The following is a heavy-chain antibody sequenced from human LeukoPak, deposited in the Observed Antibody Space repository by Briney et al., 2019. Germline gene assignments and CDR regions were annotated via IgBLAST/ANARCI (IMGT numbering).Heavy chain of an antibody. Sequence: GRSLRLSCAASGFTFSSYGMHWVRQAPGKGLEWVAVISYDGSNKYYADSVKGRFTISRDNSKNTLYLQMNSLRAEDTAVYYCAKVAKVCGGDCYWGSFDYWGQGTLVTVSS. J-gene: IGHJ4*02. CDR1: GFTFSSYG. D-gene: IGHD2-21*02. CDR2: ISYDGSNK. V-gene: IGHV3-30*18. CDR3: AKVAKVCGGDCYWGSFDY.